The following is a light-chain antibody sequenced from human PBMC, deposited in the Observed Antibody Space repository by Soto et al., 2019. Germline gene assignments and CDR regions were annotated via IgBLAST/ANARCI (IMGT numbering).Light chain of an antibody. V-gene: IGLV2-14*01. CDR2: EVS. J-gene: IGLJ1*01. Sequence: QSVLTQPASVSGSPGQSITISCAGTSSDVGGFNYVSWYQQHPGKAPKLMIFEVSYRPAGVSNRSSGSKSGNTASLTISGLQAEDEADYYCCSYTSRSTHVFGSGTKVTVL. CDR1: SSDVGGFNY. CDR3: CSYTSRSTHV.